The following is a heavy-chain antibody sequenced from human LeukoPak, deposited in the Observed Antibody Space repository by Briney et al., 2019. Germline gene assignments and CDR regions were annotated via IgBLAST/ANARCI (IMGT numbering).Heavy chain of an antibody. Sequence: ETLSLTCTVSGGSISSSNYYWGWIRQPPGKGLEWVSVIYSGGSTYYADSVKGRFTISRDNSKNTLYLQMNSLRAEDTAVYYWAKVGAAMVTGYYDYMVVWGRGTTVTISS. CDR3: AKVGAAMVTGYYDYMVV. CDR1: GGSISSSNYY. J-gene: IGHJ6*03. CDR2: IYSGGST. V-gene: IGHV3-53*01. D-gene: IGHD5-18*01.